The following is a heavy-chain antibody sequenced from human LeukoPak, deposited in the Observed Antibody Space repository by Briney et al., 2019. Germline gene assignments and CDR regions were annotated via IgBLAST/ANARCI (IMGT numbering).Heavy chain of an antibody. CDR1: GFTFSSYS. Sequence: GGSLRLSCAASGFTFSSYSMNWVRQAPGKGLEWVSSISSSSSYIYYADSVKGRFTISRDNAKNSLYLQMNSLRAEDTAVYYCASCLWFGEFYRFDPWGQGTLVTVSS. J-gene: IGHJ5*02. CDR2: ISSSSSYI. D-gene: IGHD3-10*01. CDR3: ASCLWFGEFYRFDP. V-gene: IGHV3-21*01.